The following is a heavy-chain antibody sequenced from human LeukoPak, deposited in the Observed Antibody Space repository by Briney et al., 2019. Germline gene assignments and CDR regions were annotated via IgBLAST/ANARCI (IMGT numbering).Heavy chain of an antibody. Sequence: SETLSLTCAVYGGSFSGYYWSWIRQPPGKGLEWIGEINRSGSTNYNPSLKSRVTISVDTSNNQFSLKLSSVTAADTAVYYCARRIVWGSYRYNWFDPWGQGTLVTVSS. D-gene: IGHD3-16*02. CDR3: ARRIVWGSYRYNWFDP. V-gene: IGHV4-34*01. J-gene: IGHJ5*02. CDR2: INRSGST. CDR1: GGSFSGYY.